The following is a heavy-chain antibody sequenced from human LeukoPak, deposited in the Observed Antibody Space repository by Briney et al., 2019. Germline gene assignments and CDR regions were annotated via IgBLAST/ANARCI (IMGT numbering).Heavy chain of an antibody. CDR3: ARAPRDYGNMGV. Sequence: GGSLRLSCAASGFTFSSYSMNWVRQAPGKGLEWVSYISSSSTIYYADSVKGRFTISRDNAKNSLYLQMNSLRAEDTAVHYCARAPRDYGNMGVWGQGTTVTVSS. D-gene: IGHD4-17*01. V-gene: IGHV3-48*01. J-gene: IGHJ6*02. CDR2: ISSSSTI. CDR1: GFTFSSYS.